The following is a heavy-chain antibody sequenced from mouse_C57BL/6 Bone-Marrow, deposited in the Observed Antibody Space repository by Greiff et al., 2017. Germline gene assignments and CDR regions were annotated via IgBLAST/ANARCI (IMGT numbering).Heavy chain of an antibody. CDR1: GYTFTSYW. CDR2: INPSSGYT. V-gene: IGHV1-7*01. Sequence: VQRVESGAELAKPGASVKLSCKASGYTFTSYWMHWVKQRPGQGLEWIGYINPSSGYTKYNQKFKDKATLTADKSSSTAYMQLSSLTYEDSAVYYCARLLWLRREDYWGQGTTLTVSS. D-gene: IGHD2-2*01. CDR3: ARLLWLRREDY. J-gene: IGHJ2*01.